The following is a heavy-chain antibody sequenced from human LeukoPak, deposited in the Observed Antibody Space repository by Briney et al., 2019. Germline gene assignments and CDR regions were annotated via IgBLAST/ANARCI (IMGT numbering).Heavy chain of an antibody. D-gene: IGHD6-19*01. Sequence: PGGSLRLSCAASGFTFNTYCMSWVRQAPGKGLEWVANINQVGSEKFYVDSVEGRFTISRDNAKNSLYLQMSSLRAEDTALYYCARDIVLIAVAVRGSFDIWGQGTMVTVSS. CDR2: INQVGSEK. V-gene: IGHV3-7*03. J-gene: IGHJ3*02. CDR1: GFTFNTYC. CDR3: ARDIVLIAVAVRGSFDI.